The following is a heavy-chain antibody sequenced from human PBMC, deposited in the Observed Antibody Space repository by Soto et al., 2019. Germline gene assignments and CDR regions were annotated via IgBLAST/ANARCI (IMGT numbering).Heavy chain of an antibody. Sequence: EVPLVESGGGLVKPGGSLRLSCAASAFTFSNYRMSWVRQAPGKGLEWVSSISSSSAYMYYADSVKGRFTISRDNAKNSLYLQMNSLRAEDTAVYYCARIGGSGTWDIDYWGQGTLVTVSS. CDR2: ISSSSAYM. J-gene: IGHJ4*02. V-gene: IGHV3-21*01. CDR1: AFTFSNYR. CDR3: ARIGGSGTWDIDY. D-gene: IGHD3-10*01.